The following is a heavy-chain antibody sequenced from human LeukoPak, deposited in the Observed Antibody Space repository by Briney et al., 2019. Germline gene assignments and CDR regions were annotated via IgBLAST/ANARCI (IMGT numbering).Heavy chain of an antibody. V-gene: IGHV3-23*01. Sequence: GGSLRLSCAASGFTFSGYAMSWVRQAPGKGLEWISAISGSGGSTYYADSVKGRFTISRDNSKNTRYLQMNSLRAEDTAVYYCAKAPSSTGGAFDIWGQGTMVTVSS. CDR3: AKAPSSTGGAFDI. D-gene: IGHD2-2*01. CDR1: GFTFSGYA. CDR2: ISGSGGST. J-gene: IGHJ3*02.